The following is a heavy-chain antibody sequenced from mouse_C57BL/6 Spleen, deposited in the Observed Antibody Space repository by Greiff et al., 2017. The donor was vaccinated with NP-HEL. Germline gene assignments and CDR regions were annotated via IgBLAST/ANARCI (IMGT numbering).Heavy chain of an antibody. V-gene: IGHV1-62-2*01. CDR2: FYPGSGSI. J-gene: IGHJ2*01. D-gene: IGHD1-1*01. Sequence: VKLQESGAELAKPGASVKLSCKASGYTFTEYTIHWVKQRSGQGLEWIGWFYPGSGSIKYNEKFKDKATLTADKSSSTVYMELSRLTSEDSAVYFCASHEDLLLRFDYWGQGTTLTVSS. CDR3: ASHEDLLLRFDY. CDR1: GYTFTEYT.